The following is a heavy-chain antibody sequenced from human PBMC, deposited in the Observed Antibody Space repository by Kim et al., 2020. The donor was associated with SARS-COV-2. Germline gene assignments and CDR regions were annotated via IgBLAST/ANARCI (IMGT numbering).Heavy chain of an antibody. D-gene: IGHD6-19*01. V-gene: IGHV4-39*01. J-gene: IGHJ2*01. CDR3: ARPLYASAWSYWYFDL. Sequence: SETLSLTCTVSGGSINSNRYYWAWIRQPPGKGLEWIGSISNSGSTYYNPSLKGRVTISVDTSKNQFSLKLSSVSAADTAVYFCARPLYASAWSYWYFDLWGRGTLVTVSS. CDR2: ISNSGST. CDR1: GGSINSNRYY.